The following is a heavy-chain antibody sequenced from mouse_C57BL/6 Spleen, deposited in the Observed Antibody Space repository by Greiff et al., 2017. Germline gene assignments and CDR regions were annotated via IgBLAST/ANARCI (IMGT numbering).Heavy chain of an antibody. V-gene: IGHV5-17*01. CDR1: GFTFSDYG. CDR2: ISSGSSTI. Sequence: DVMLVESGGGLVKPGGSLKLSCAASGFTFSDYGMHWVRQAPEKGLEWVAYISSGSSTIYYADTVKGRFTISRDNAKNTLFLQMTRLRSEDTAMYCCESFLIDYWGQGTTLTVSS. CDR3: ESFLIDY. J-gene: IGHJ2*01.